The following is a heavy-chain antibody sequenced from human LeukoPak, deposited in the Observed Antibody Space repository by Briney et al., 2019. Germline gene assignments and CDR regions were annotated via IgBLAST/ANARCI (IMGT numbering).Heavy chain of an antibody. V-gene: IGHV3-11*06. CDR1: GFTFSYYY. Sequence: GGSLRLSCAASGFTFSYYYMNWVRQAPGKGLEWISYIGISSGNTKYADSVKGRFTISADNTKNSLYVQMNSLRVEDTAVYYCARDHNYAFDNWGQGTLVSVSS. CDR2: IGISSGNT. CDR3: ARDHNYAFDN. J-gene: IGHJ4*02. D-gene: IGHD1-1*01.